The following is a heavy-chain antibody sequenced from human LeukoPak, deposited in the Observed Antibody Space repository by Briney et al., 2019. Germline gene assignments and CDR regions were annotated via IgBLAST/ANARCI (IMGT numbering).Heavy chain of an antibody. CDR2: INPSGGST. V-gene: IGHV1-46*01. CDR3: ARSAGITRTFDP. D-gene: IGHD1-20*01. Sequence: GASVKVSCKASGYTFTSYGISWVRQAPGQGLEWMGIINPSGGSTSYAQKFQGRVTMTRDTSTSTVYMELSSLRSEDTAVYYCARSAGITRTFDPWGQGTLVTVSS. CDR1: GYTFTSYG. J-gene: IGHJ5*02.